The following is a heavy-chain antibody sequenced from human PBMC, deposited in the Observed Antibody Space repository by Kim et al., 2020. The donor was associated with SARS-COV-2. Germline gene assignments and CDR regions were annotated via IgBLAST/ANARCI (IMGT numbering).Heavy chain of an antibody. CDR1: GFTFSSYA. D-gene: IGHD6-19*01. CDR2: ISYDGSNK. J-gene: IGHJ4*02. CDR3: ATAGYSSGWPEVNFDY. Sequence: GGSLRLSCAASGFTFSSYAIHWVRKAPGKGLEWVAVISYDGSNKYYADSVKGRFTISRDNSKNTLYLQMNSLRAEDTAVYYCATAGYSSGWPEVNFDYWGQGTLVTVSS. V-gene: IGHV3-30*04.